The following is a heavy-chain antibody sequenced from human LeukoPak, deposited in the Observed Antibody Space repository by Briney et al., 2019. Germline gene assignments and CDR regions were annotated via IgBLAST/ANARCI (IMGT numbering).Heavy chain of an antibody. CDR3: ARWALKSAFDL. CDR1: GGSISSYQ. Sequence: SETLSLTCTASGGSISSYQWSWIRQPPGEGLEWIGYIFYSGSTIYNPSLKSRVTISVDTSKNQFSLDVNSVTGADSAVYYCARWALKSAFDLWGQGTTVTVAS. CDR2: IFYSGST. J-gene: IGHJ3*01. V-gene: IGHV4-59*01.